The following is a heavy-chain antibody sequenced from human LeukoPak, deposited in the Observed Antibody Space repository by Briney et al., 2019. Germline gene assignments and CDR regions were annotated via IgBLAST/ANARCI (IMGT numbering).Heavy chain of an antibody. V-gene: IGHV6-1*01. CDR1: VDSVSSNSAA. D-gene: IGHD2-2*01. CDR2: TSYRSKWYY. CDR3: ARGSRHLDH. J-gene: IGHJ4*02. Sequence: SQTLSLTCVISVDSVSSNSAAWNWIRQSPSRGLEWLGRTSYRSKWYYDYALSVKSRISIHPDTSKNQFSLQLNSVTPEDTAVYFCARGSRHLDHWGQGTLVTVSS.